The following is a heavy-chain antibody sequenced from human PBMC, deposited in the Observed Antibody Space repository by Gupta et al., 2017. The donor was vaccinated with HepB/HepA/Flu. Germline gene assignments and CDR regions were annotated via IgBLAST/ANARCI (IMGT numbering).Heavy chain of an antibody. CDR2: IYHSGST. CDR1: GGSISSSNW. J-gene: IGHJ4*02. CDR3: AREVRRAGSIAARPGYFDY. V-gene: IGHV4-4*02. D-gene: IGHD6-6*01. Sequence: QVQLQESGPGLVKPSGTLSLTCAVSGGSISSSNWWRWVRQPPGKGLEWIGEIYHSGSTNYNPSLKSRVTISVDKSKNQFSLKLSSVTAADTAVYYCAREVRRAGSIAARPGYFDYWGQGTLVTVSS.